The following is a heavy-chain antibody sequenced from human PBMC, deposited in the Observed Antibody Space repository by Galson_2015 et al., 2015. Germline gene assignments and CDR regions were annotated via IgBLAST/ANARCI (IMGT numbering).Heavy chain of an antibody. CDR2: IYYSGST. CDR3: GRRQGYGFGYDY. CDR1: GGSISSNTYY. J-gene: IGHJ4*02. V-gene: IGHV4-39*01. Sequence: ETLSLTCTVSGGSISSNTYYWGWIRQPPGKGLEWIGDIYYSGSTYYNPSLKSRVTISVDTSKNQFSLKLSSVTAADTAVYYCGRRQGYGFGYDYWGQGTLVTVSS. D-gene: IGHD5-18*01.